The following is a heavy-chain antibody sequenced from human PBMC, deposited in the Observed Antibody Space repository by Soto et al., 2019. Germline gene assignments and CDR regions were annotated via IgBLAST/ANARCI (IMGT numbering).Heavy chain of an antibody. Sequence: EVPLVESGGGLVQPGGSLRLSCAASGFTFSSYWMHWVRQAPGKGLVWVSRINSDGSSTTYADSVKGRFTISRDNAKNTLYLQMNSLRAKDTAVYYCARDLTMVRAGDWGQGTLVTVSS. CDR2: INSDGSST. D-gene: IGHD3-10*01. V-gene: IGHV3-74*01. CDR1: GFTFSSYW. J-gene: IGHJ4*02. CDR3: ARDLTMVRAGD.